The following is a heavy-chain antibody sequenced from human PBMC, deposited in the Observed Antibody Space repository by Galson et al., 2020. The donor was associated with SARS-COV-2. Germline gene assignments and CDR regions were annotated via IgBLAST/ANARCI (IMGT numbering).Heavy chain of an antibody. CDR1: GGSISAGSYF. CDR3: ARGGKTTAFDP. J-gene: IGHJ5*02. CDR2: IHYSGTS. V-gene: IGHV4-30-2*01. D-gene: IGHD1-1*01. Sequence: ASETLSLTCQVSGGSISAGSYFWSWIRQPPGKGLEWIGYIHYSGTSHQNPSLKSRITMSADRSKNQLSLNLISVTAADTAVYFCARGGKTTAFDPWGQGMLVTVVS.